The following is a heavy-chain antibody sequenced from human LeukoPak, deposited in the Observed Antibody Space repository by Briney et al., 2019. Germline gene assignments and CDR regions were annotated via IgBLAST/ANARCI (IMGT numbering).Heavy chain of an antibody. CDR1: GFTLNIYT. D-gene: IGHD6-6*01. V-gene: IGHV3-48*01. J-gene: IGHJ4*02. CDR3: AKGAARLYFDY. Sequence: GGSLRLSCEASGFTLNIYTMNWVRQAPGKGLEWVSYISSSGGTKHYADSVKGRFTISRDNAKNSLYLQMNSLRAEDTAVYYCAKGAARLYFDYWGQGTLVTVSS. CDR2: ISSSGGTK.